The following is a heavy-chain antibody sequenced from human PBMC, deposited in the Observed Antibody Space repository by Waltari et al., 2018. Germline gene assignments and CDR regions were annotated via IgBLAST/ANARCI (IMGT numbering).Heavy chain of an antibody. D-gene: IGHD7-27*01. V-gene: IGHV4-59*01. CDR3: ARSWGTPQNWFDP. Sequence: QVQLQESGPGLVKPSETLSLTCTVSGGSISSYYWSWIRQPPGKGLEWIGYIYYSGSTNTNPSLKSRVTISVDTSKNQFSLKLSSVTAADTAVYYCARSWGTPQNWFDPWGQGTLVTVSS. CDR2: IYYSGST. J-gene: IGHJ5*02. CDR1: GGSISSYY.